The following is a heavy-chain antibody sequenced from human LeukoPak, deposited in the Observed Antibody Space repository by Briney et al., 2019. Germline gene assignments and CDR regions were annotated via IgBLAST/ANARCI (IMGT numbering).Heavy chain of an antibody. CDR3: ARDKGSHYYGSGSSYFDY. D-gene: IGHD3-10*01. Sequence: RASVKVSCKASGGTFSSYAISWVRQAPGQGLEWMGRIIPILGIANYAQKFQGRVTITADKSTGTAYMELSSLRSEDTAVYYCARDKGSHYYGSGSSYFDYWGQGTLVTVSS. J-gene: IGHJ4*02. CDR2: IIPILGIA. CDR1: GGTFSSYA. V-gene: IGHV1-69*04.